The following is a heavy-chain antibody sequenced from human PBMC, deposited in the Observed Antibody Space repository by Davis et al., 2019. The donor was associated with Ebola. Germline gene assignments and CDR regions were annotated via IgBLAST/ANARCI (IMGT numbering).Heavy chain of an antibody. D-gene: IGHD3-22*01. CDR2: IYYSGST. V-gene: IGHV4-61*08. Sequence: MPSETLSLTCTVSGGSISSGGYYWSWIRQPPGKGLEWIGYIYYSGSTNYNPSLKSRVTISVDTSKNQFSLKLSSVTAADTAVYYCARGPLRYYYDSSQVLYYYYGMDVWGKGTTVTVSS. J-gene: IGHJ6*04. CDR3: ARGPLRYYYDSSQVLYYYYGMDV. CDR1: GGSISSGGYY.